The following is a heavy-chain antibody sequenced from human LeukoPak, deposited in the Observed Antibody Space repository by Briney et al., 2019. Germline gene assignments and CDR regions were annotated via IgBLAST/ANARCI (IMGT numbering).Heavy chain of an antibody. CDR3: AREARGYYDSSGYRFDY. J-gene: IGHJ4*02. V-gene: IGHV1-46*01. CDR1: GFTSASYF. Sequence: GASVKVSCKASGFTSASYFMHWVRQAPGEGLEWEGAVFPSGGGTRYAQNFQGRVTMTGDTSTSTVYMELNNLRSEDTAVYYCAREARGYYDSSGYRFDYWGQGTLVTVSS. D-gene: IGHD3-22*01. CDR2: VFPSGGGT.